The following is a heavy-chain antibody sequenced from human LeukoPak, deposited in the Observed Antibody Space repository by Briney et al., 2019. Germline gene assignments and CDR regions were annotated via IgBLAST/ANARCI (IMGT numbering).Heavy chain of an antibody. D-gene: IGHD6-19*01. CDR3: AGRDSGWPPDY. CDR2: MNHSGST. J-gene: IGHJ4*02. CDR1: GGSFSGYY. Sequence: SETLSLTCAVYGGSFSGYYWRWIRQPPGKGLEWIGEMNHSGSTNYNPSPKSRVTISVDTSKNQFSLKLSSVTAADTAVYDCAGRDSGWPPDYWGQGTLVTVSS. V-gene: IGHV4-34*01.